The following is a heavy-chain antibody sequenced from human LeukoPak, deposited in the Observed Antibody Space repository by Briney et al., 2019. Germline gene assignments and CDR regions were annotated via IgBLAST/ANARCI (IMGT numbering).Heavy chain of an antibody. CDR1: GGSISSSSYY. CDR3: ARGEWEIGLFFDY. CDR2: IYYSGST. J-gene: IGHJ4*02. D-gene: IGHD1-26*01. Sequence: SETLSLTCTVSGGSISSSSYYWGWIRQPPGKGLEWIGSIYYSGSTYYNPSLKSRVTISVDTSKNQFSLKLSSVTAADTAVYYCARGEWEIGLFFDYWGQGTLVTVSS. V-gene: IGHV4-39*01.